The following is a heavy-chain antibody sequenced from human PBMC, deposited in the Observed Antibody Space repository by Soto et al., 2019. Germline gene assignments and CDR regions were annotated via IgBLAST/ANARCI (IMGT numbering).Heavy chain of an antibody. D-gene: IGHD6-13*01. Sequence: GGSLRLSCAGSGFTFGDSYMSWIRQAPGKGLEWLSYMSPGSRYPAYADSVKGRFTISRDNGKKSLYLQMNSLRAEDTAVYYCVRFGGAAAGPGDYWGQGTLVTVSS. CDR1: GFTFGDSY. V-gene: IGHV3-11*06. J-gene: IGHJ4*02. CDR2: MSPGSRYP. CDR3: VRFGGAAAGPGDY.